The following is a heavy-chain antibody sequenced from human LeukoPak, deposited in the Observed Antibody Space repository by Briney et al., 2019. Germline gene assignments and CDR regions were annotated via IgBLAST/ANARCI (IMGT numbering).Heavy chain of an antibody. Sequence: ASVKVSCKASGYTFTNNYIHWVRQAPGEGLEWMGWVVPNGGDTYFAQRFQGRLTMTRDTSISTAYLERTMLTSDDTAVYYCSRGNSAAGSDYWGQGTLVTVSS. V-gene: IGHV1-2*02. CDR3: SRGNSAAGSDY. CDR1: GYTFTNNY. D-gene: IGHD6-13*01. CDR2: VVPNGGDT. J-gene: IGHJ4*02.